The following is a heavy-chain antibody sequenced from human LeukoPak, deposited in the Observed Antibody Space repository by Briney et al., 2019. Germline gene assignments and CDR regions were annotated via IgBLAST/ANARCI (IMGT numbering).Heavy chain of an antibody. V-gene: IGHV3-48*03. D-gene: IGHD6-19*01. J-gene: IGHJ5*02. Sequence: GGSLRLSCAASGFTFSSYEMNWVRQAPGKGLEWVSYISSSGSTIYYADSVKGRFTISRDNAKNSLYLQMNSLRAEDTAVYYCARDSETVTSTSSWFDPWGQGTLVTVSS. CDR1: GFTFSSYE. CDR3: ARDSETVTSTSSWFDP. CDR2: ISSSGSTI.